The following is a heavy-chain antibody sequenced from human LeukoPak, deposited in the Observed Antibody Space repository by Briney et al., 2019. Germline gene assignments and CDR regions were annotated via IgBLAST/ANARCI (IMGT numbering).Heavy chain of an antibody. CDR3: ARETAYSGISGLDY. J-gene: IGHJ4*02. D-gene: IGHD1-26*01. CDR1: GFTFNDYG. Sequence: PGGSLRLSCAASGFTFNDYGLSWVRQVPGKGLEWVSYISSSGSTIYYADSVKGRFTISRDNAKNSLYLQMNSLRAEDTAVYYCARETAYSGISGLDYWGQGALVTVSS. V-gene: IGHV3-11*04. CDR2: ISSSGSTI.